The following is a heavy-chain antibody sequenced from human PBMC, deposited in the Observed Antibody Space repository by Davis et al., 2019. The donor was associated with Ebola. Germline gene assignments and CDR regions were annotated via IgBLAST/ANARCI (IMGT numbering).Heavy chain of an antibody. V-gene: IGHV4-59*01. CDR2: IYYSGST. CDR3: ARDSGRGWFDP. CDR1: GGSISSYY. Sequence: SETLSLTCTVSGGSISSYYWSWIRQPPGKGLEWIGYIYYSGSTNYNPSLKSRVTISVDTYKNQFSLKLSSVTAADTAVYYCARDSGRGWFDPWGQGTLVTVSS. D-gene: IGHD3-10*01. J-gene: IGHJ5*02.